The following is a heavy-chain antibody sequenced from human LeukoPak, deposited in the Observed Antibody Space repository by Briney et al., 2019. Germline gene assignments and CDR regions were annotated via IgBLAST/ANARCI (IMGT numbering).Heavy chain of an antibody. D-gene: IGHD2-2*01. J-gene: IGHJ6*04. CDR2: INHSGST. V-gene: IGHV4-34*01. CDR3: AGMPPGLVVPAAIYYGMDV. CDR1: GGSFSGYY. Sequence: SETLSLTCAVYGGSFSGYYWSWIRQPPGKGLEWIGEINHSGSTNYNPSLKSRVTISVDTSKNQFSLKLSSVTAADTAVYYCAGMPPGLVVPAAIYYGMDVWGKGTTVTVSS.